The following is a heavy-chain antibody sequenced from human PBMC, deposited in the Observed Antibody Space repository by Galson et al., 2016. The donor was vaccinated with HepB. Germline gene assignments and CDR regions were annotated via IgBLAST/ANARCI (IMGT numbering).Heavy chain of an antibody. CDR1: GGIFNSYA. CDR2: IIPIFDKR. J-gene: IGHJ6*02. Sequence: SVKVSCKASGGIFNSYAISWVRQAPGQGLEWVGGIIPIFDKRDYAEKFQGRLTITADESTNTAYLDLRRLTSEDTAVYYCARPLTGKAAYGFAVWGQGTTVIVSS. CDR3: ARPLTGKAAYGFAV. V-gene: IGHV1-69*13. D-gene: IGHD1-20*01.